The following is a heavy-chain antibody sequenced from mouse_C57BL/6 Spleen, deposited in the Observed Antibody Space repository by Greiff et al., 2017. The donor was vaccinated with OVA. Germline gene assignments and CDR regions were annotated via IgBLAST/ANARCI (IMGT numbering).Heavy chain of an antibody. Sequence: QVQLQQPGAELVKPGASVKLSCKASGYTFTSYWMHWVKQRPGRGLEWIGRIDPNSGGTKYNEKFKSKATLTVDKPASTAYMQLSSLTSEDSAVYYCARWITTVVATDYYAMDDWGQGTSVTVSS. V-gene: IGHV1-72*01. CDR3: ARWITTVVATDYYAMDD. D-gene: IGHD1-1*01. CDR1: GYTFTSYW. CDR2: IDPNSGGT. J-gene: IGHJ4*01.